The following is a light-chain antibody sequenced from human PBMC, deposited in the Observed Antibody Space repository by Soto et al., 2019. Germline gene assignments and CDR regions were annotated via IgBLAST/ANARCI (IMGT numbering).Light chain of an antibody. CDR3: SSYATSIGV. CDR2: EVS. V-gene: IGLV2-14*03. J-gene: IGLJ3*02. CDR1: SSDIGGYNY. Sequence: QSALTQPASVSGSPGQSITISCTRSSSDIGGYNYVSWYQQYPGKAPKLLIYEVSNRPSGVSNRFSGSKSGNTASLTISGLQAEDEADYYCSSYATSIGVFGGGTKLTVL.